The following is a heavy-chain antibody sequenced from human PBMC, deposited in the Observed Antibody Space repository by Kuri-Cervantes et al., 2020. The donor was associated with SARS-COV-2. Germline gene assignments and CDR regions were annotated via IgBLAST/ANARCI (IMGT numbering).Heavy chain of an antibody. D-gene: IGHD3-22*01. Sequence: GESLKISCAASGFTFSGHWIHWVRQAPGKGLEWVSAISGSGGSTYYADSVKGRFTISRDNSKNTLYLQMNSLRAEDTAVYYCAGGSDMIVVVIKYFQHWGQGTLVTVSS. J-gene: IGHJ1*01. CDR3: AGGSDMIVVVIKYFQH. V-gene: IGHV3-23*01. CDR2: ISGSGGST. CDR1: GFTFSGHW.